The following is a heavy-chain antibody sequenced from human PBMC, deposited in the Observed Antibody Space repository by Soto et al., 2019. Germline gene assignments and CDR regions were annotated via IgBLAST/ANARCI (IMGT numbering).Heavy chain of an antibody. CDR2: IFNSGTT. D-gene: IGHD1-26*01. CDR3: ALALGPTTGLDY. CDR1: GASTVSHYH. V-gene: IGHV4-31*02. J-gene: IGHJ4*02. Sequence: SETLSLTCSVSGASTVSHYHWTWIRQPPGKGLEWMGYIFNSGTTFYNPSLPSRLSISMDTSGNHFSLELRSVTAADTAVYYCALALGPTTGLDYWGQGTLITVPQ.